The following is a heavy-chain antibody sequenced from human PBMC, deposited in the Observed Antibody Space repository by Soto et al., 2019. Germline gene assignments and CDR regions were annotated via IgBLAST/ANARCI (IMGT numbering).Heavy chain of an antibody. Sequence: SETLSLTCTVSGGSIGSSYWSWILQPPGKGLEWLAYIYDDGSANYNPSLKSRATISLDMSKNQFSLKLTSVTAADTAVYYCARDKYCSGGSCRKNWFDPWGQGTMVTVYS. V-gene: IGHV4-59*01. CDR2: IYDDGSA. CDR1: GGSIGSSY. J-gene: IGHJ5*02. CDR3: ARDKYCSGGSCRKNWFDP. D-gene: IGHD2-15*01.